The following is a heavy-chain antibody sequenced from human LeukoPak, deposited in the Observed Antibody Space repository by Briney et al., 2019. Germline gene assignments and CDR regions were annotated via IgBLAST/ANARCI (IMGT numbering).Heavy chain of an antibody. D-gene: IGHD3-3*01. J-gene: IGHJ4*02. CDR1: GFTFSTYV. V-gene: IGHV3-23*01. CDR3: ASGPPFLKYFEY. Sequence: PGGSLRLSCAASGFTFSTYVMNWFRQAPGKGPEWVSTISVGAEYIFYADSVKGRFTISRDDSNNALCLQMHSLRAEDTALYYCASGPPFLKYFEYWGQGTLVTVSS. CDR2: ISVGAEYI.